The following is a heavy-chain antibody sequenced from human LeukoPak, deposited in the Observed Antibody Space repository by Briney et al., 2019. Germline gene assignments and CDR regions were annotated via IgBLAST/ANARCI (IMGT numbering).Heavy chain of an antibody. D-gene: IGHD2-2*01. CDR3: AKDLFGGYCSTTSCYTFDY. Sequence: GGSLRLSCAASGFTFSTYAMSWVRQAPGKGLEWVSAISGSGGSTYYTGSGKGRFTISRDNSKNTLYLQMNSLRAEDTAVYYCAKDLFGGYCSTTSCYTFDYWGQGTLVTVSS. J-gene: IGHJ4*02. CDR1: GFTFSTYA. CDR2: ISGSGGST. V-gene: IGHV3-23*01.